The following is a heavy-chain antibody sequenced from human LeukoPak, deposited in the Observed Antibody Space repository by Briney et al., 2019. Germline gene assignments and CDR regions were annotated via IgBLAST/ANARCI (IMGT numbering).Heavy chain of an antibody. J-gene: IGHJ4*02. CDR1: GFTFSSYA. D-gene: IGHD2-21*02. CDR3: AKRKRLIVVVTAVDFFDY. V-gene: IGHV3-23*01. CDR2: ISGSSTGT. Sequence: GGSLRLSCAASGFTFSSYAMSWVRQAPGKGLEWGSPISGSSTGTYYADSVKGRFTISRDNSKNTVYLQMNSLRADDTAIYYCAKRKRLIVVVTAVDFFDYWGQGILVTVSS.